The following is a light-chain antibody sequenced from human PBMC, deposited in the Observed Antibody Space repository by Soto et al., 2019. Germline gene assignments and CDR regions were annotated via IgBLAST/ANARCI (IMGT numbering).Light chain of an antibody. V-gene: IGLV1-47*01. CDR2: RNN. J-gene: IGLJ1*01. CDR3: AAWDNSLSGSYV. CDR1: SSNIGSNY. Sequence: QSVLTQPPSASGTPGQRVTISCSGSSSNIGSNYVYWYQQLPGTAPKLLIYRNNQRPSGVPDRFSGSKSGTSASLAISGLRSEDEADYYCAAWDNSLSGSYVFGTGTTVPVL.